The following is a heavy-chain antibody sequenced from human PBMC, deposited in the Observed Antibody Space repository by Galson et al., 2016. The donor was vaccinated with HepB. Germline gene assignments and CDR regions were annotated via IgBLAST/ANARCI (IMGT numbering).Heavy chain of an antibody. D-gene: IGHD1-26*01. J-gene: IGHJ4*02. Sequence: SGAEVKKPGESLKISCQGSGYRFAKYWIVWVRQMPGKGLEWMGIIYPGDSDTTYSPSFQGQVTISADKSISTAYLQWSSLKASDTAMYYCARQVGATHDHWGQGTLVTVSS. CDR2: IYPGDSDT. CDR3: ARQVGATHDH. V-gene: IGHV5-51*01. CDR1: GYRFAKYW.